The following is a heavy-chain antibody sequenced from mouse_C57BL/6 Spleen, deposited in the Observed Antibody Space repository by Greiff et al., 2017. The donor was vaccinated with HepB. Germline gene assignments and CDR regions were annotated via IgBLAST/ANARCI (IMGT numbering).Heavy chain of an antibody. CDR3: AREEGLLSFAY. D-gene: IGHD1-1*01. Sequence: EVQLQQSGPGLVKPSQSLSLTCSVTGYSITSGYYWYWVRQFPGNKLEWMGYISYDGSNNYNPSLKNRISITRDTAKNQFFLKLNSVTTEDTATYYCAREEGLLSFAYWGQGTLVTVSA. V-gene: IGHV3-6*01. J-gene: IGHJ3*01. CDR1: GYSITSGYY. CDR2: ISYDGSN.